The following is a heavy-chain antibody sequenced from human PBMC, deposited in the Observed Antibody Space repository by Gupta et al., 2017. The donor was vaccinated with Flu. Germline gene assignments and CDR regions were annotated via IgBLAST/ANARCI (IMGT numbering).Heavy chain of an antibody. CDR1: GFTFSSYA. J-gene: IGHJ5*02. CDR3: AKPNSDDSSGYPPGWFDP. D-gene: IGHD3-22*01. CDR2: ISGSGGST. V-gene: IGHV3-23*01. Sequence: EVQLLESGGGLVQPGGSLRLSCAASGFTFSSYAMSWVRQAPGKGLEWVSAISGSGGSTYYADSVKGRFTISRDNSKNTLYLQMNSLRAEDTAVYYCAKPNSDDSSGYPPGWFDPWGQGTLVTVSS.